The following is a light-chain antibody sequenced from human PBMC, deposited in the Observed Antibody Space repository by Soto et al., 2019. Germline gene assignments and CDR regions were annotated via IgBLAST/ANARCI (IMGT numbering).Light chain of an antibody. CDR3: QQTFSTPPYT. CDR2: SAS. J-gene: IGKJ2*01. Sequence: DLQMTQSPSSLSASPGDTVSFTCRASRGIATSVSWYQQKPGAAPKLLIYSASTLQSGVPSRFSGSGSVTDLTLTISGLQPEDFATYFCQQTFSTPPYTFGQGTRL. V-gene: IGKV1-39*01. CDR1: RGIATS.